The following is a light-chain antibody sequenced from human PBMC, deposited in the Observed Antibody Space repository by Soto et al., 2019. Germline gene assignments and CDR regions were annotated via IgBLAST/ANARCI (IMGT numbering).Light chain of an antibody. CDR3: QSYDYNLSGVL. J-gene: IGLJ2*01. Sequence: QSVLTQPPSVSGAPGQRVTISCAGSASNIGASYDVHWYQQVPGTAPKLLIYGNFNRPSGVPDRFSASKSGTSASLAITGLQAEDEADYYCQSYDYNLSGVLFGGGTKVTVL. V-gene: IGLV1-40*01. CDR2: GNF. CDR1: ASNIGASYD.